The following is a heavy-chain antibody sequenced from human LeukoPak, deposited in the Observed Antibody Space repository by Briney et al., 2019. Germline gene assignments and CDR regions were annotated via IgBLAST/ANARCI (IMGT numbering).Heavy chain of an antibody. D-gene: IGHD2-2*02. CDR3: ATEYCSSTSCYKLGDNWFDP. CDR1: GYTFTSYY. V-gene: IGHV1-46*01. CDR2: INPSGGST. Sequence: ASVKVSCKASGYTFTSYYMHWVRQAPGQGLEWMGIINPSGGSTSYAQKFQGRVTMTRDMSTSTVYMELSSLRSEDTAVYYCATEYCSSTSCYKLGDNWFDPWGQGTLVTVSS. J-gene: IGHJ5*02.